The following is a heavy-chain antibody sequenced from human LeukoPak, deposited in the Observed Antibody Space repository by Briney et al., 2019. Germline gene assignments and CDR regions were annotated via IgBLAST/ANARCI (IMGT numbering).Heavy chain of an antibody. CDR1: GFTFSIYA. CDR2: ISYDGSNK. V-gene: IGHV3-30*04. CDR3: ARAGPQDPLVRP. J-gene: IGHJ5*02. Sequence: GESLRLSCAASGFTFSIYAMHWVRQAPGKGLECVAVISYDGSNKYYADSVKGRFTISRDNSKNTLYLQMNSLRAEDTAVYYCARAGPQDPLVRPWGQGTLVTVSS. D-gene: IGHD3-9*01.